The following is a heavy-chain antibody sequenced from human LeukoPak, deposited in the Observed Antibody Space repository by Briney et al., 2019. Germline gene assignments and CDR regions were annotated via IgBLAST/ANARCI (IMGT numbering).Heavy chain of an antibody. V-gene: IGHV3-23*01. CDR1: GFTFSSYA. D-gene: IGHD3-22*01. Sequence: GGSLRLSCAASGFTFSSYAMSWVRQAPGKGLEWVSAIGGSGGSTYYADSVKGRFTISRDNSKNTLYLQMNSLRAEDTAVYYCAKDRVPTMIKGYFDYWGQGTLVTVSS. CDR2: IGGSGGST. J-gene: IGHJ4*02. CDR3: AKDRVPTMIKGYFDY.